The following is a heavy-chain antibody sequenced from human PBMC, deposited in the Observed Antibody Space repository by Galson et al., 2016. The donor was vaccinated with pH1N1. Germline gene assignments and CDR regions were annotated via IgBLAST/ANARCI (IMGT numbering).Heavy chain of an antibody. J-gene: IGHJ5*01. D-gene: IGHD3-9*01. CDR2: IYLNTGDT. Sequence: SVKVSCKASGYTFTAYYMHWVRQAPGQGPEWMGWIYLNTGDTQYAQNLQGRVTMTRDTSIRTAYTELTSLTSDDTAVYYCAREELTGVEWFDSWGQGTLVTVSS. V-gene: IGHV1-2*02. CDR3: AREELTGVEWFDS. CDR1: GYTFTAYY.